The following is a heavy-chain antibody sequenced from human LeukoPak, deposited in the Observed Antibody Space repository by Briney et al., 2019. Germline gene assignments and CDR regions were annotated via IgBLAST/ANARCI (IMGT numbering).Heavy chain of an antibody. J-gene: IGHJ6*02. CDR1: GGTFSSYA. CDR3: ARDEAAAADYYYYYGMDV. V-gene: IGHV1-69*04. D-gene: IGHD6-13*01. Sequence: SVKVSCKASGGTFSSYAISWVRQAPGQGLEWMGRIIPILGIANYAQKFQGRVTITEDKSTSTAYMELSSLRSEDTAVYYCARDEAAAADYYYYYGMDVWGQGTTVTVSS. CDR2: IIPILGIA.